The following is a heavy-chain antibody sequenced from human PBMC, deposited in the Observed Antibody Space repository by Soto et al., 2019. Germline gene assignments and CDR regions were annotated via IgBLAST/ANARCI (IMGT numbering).Heavy chain of an antibody. D-gene: IGHD3-22*01. CDR2: LYYSGST. CDR1: GGSISSSSYY. CDR3: VGSGYSPFDY. Sequence: QLQLQESGPGLVKPSETLSLTCTVSGGSISSSSYYWGWIRQPPGKGLEWIGSLYYSGSTYYNPSLEXXVXIHXDTSKNQFSLKLSSVTAADTAVYYCVGSGYSPFDYWGQGTLVTVSS. J-gene: IGHJ4*02. V-gene: IGHV4-39*01.